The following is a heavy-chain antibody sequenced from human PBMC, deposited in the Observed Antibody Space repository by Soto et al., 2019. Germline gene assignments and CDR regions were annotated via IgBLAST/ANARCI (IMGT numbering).Heavy chain of an antibody. Sequence: QVQLQESGPGLVKPSETLSLTCTVSGGSITNYYCSWFRQPPGKGLEWIGYINYDGYSAYNLSLKRRVTMSMDASKTQFSLLLESVTATYTAVYYCARHGFGHLHGLVDVWGPGTTVIVSS. CDR2: INYDGYS. CDR3: ARHGFGHLHGLVDV. CDR1: GGSITNYY. J-gene: IGHJ6*02. V-gene: IGHV4-59*08. D-gene: IGHD3-10*01.